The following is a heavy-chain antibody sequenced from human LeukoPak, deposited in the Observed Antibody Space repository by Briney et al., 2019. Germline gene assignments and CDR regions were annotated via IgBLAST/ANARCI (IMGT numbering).Heavy chain of an antibody. D-gene: IGHD4-17*01. V-gene: IGHV1-24*01. Sequence: ASVKVSCKVSGYTLTELSMHWVRQAPGKGLEWMGGFDPEDGETIYAQKFQGRVTITRDTSASTAYMELSSLRSEDTAVYYCARSENYGDSNFDYWGQGTLVTVSS. J-gene: IGHJ4*02. CDR3: ARSENYGDSNFDY. CDR1: GYTLTELS. CDR2: FDPEDGET.